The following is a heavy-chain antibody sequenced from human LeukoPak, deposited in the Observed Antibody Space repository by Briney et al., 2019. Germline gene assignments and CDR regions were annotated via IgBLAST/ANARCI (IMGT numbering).Heavy chain of an antibody. D-gene: IGHD3-16*01. Sequence: TGGSLRLSCEASGFTVSSIYMSWVRQAPGKGLEWVSAISGSGGSTYYADSVKGRFTISRDNSKNTLYLQMNSLRAEDTAVYYCAKEGAFMITFGGIDYWGQGTLVTVSS. CDR3: AKEGAFMITFGGIDY. CDR1: GFTVSSIY. CDR2: ISGSGGST. V-gene: IGHV3-23*01. J-gene: IGHJ4*02.